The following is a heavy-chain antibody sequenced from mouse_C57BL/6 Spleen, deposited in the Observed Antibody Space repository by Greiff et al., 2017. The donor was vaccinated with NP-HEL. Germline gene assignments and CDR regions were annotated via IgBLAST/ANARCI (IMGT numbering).Heavy chain of an antibody. J-gene: IGHJ2*01. CDR1: GYTFTSYW. Sequence: VQLHQPGAELVRPGSSVKLSCKASGYTFTSYWMHWVKQRPIQGLEWIGNIDPSDSETHSNQKFKDNATLTVDKSSSTAYMQLSSLTSEDSAVYYCARLIGYFDYWGQGTTLTVSS. CDR3: ARLIGYFDY. D-gene: IGHD2-4*01. CDR2: IDPSDSET. V-gene: IGHV1-52*01.